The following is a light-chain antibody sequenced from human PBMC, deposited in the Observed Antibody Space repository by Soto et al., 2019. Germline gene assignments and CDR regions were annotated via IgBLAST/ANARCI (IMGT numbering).Light chain of an antibody. CDR1: QSLSSNY. Sequence: EIVLTQSPGTLSLSPGERATLSCRASQSLSSNYLAWYQQKPGQAPRLLIYGASSRASGIPDRFSGSGSGTDFTLTIRRVEPEDFAVYFCQHYGRSAIFTLGPGTTVD. J-gene: IGKJ3*01. V-gene: IGKV3-20*01. CDR3: QHYGRSAIFT. CDR2: GAS.